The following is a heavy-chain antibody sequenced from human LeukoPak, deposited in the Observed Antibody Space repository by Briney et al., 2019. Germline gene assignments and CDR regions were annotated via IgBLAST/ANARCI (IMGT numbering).Heavy chain of an antibody. V-gene: IGHV1-69*06. CDR3: ARGVLPSTYYYDSSGYTAPDY. CDR2: IIPMFGTP. Sequence: ASVKVSCKTSGYSFTNYGISWVRQAPGQGLEWMGGIIPMFGTPNYAQRLQGRVTITADKSTKTAYTELSRLRSDDTAVYYCARGVLPSTYYYDSSGYTAPDYWGQGTLVTVSS. J-gene: IGHJ4*02. D-gene: IGHD3-22*01. CDR1: GYSFTNYG.